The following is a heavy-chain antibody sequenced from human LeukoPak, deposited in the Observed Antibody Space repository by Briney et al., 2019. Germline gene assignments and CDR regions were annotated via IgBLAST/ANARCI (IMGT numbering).Heavy chain of an antibody. D-gene: IGHD5-18*01. V-gene: IGHV4-39*01. Sequence: PSETLSLTCTVSGGSISSSSYYWGWIRQPPGKGLEWIASIYYSGSTYYNPSLKSRVTISVDTSKNQFSLKLSSVTAADTAIYYCARNQYSYGTNWFDPWGQGTLVTVSS. CDR3: ARNQYSYGTNWFDP. J-gene: IGHJ5*02. CDR1: GGSISSSSYY. CDR2: IYYSGST.